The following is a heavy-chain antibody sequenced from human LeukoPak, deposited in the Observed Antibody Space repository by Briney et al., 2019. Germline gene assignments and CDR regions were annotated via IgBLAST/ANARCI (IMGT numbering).Heavy chain of an antibody. CDR3: ARISGSGSNYYYYYYMDV. CDR1: GGSISSSSYY. J-gene: IGHJ6*03. V-gene: IGHV3-23*01. Sequence: ETLSLTCTVSGGSISSSSYYWGWIRQPPGKGLEWVSTITNTGGSSYYADSVKGRFTISRDNSKNTLFLEMNNLRADDTAIYYCARISGSGSNYYYYYYMDVWGKGTTVTISS. D-gene: IGHD3-10*01. CDR2: ITNTGGSS.